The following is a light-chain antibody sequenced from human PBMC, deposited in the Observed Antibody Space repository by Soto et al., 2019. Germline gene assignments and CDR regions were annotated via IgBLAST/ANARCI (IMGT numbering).Light chain of an antibody. CDR3: GSWDSSLSAYV. J-gene: IGLJ1*01. V-gene: IGLV1-51*01. CDR1: SSNIGGNS. CDR2: DDN. Sequence: QSVLTQPPSVSAAPGQKVTISCSGSSSNIGGNSVSWYQQLPGTAPKLLIFDDNKRPSGIPDRFSGSKSGTSATLGITGFQTGDEADYYCGSWDSSLSAYVFGTGTKV.